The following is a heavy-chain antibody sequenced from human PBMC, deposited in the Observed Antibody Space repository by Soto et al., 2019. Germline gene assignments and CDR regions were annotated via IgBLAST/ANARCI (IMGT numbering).Heavy chain of an antibody. D-gene: IGHD3-3*01. J-gene: IGHJ4*02. Sequence: SLLLSCTVCGDSGRSVGFDGAWLRRPPGKGLEWIGYIYNGGSTYYRPSLESRMHMSLDATRNHYSLRLTSVTAADTAVYFCARAPVGLDTISYFDYWGQGKLVTSPQ. V-gene: IGHV4-30-4*01. CDR2: IYNGGST. CDR1: GDSGRSVGFD. CDR3: ARAPVGLDTISYFDY.